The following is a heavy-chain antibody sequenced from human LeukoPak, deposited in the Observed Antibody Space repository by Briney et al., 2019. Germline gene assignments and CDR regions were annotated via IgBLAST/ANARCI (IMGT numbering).Heavy chain of an antibody. CDR3: AREEGNYDFWSGPFDY. CDR1: GFTVSSNY. CDR2: IYSSGST. J-gene: IGHJ4*02. V-gene: IGHV3-66*03. D-gene: IGHD3-3*01. Sequence: GGSLRLSCAASGFTVSSNYMSWVRQAPGKGLGWVSVIYSSGSTYYADSVKGRFTISRDNSKNTLYLQMNSLRAEDTAVYYCAREEGNYDFWSGPFDYWGQGTLVTVSS.